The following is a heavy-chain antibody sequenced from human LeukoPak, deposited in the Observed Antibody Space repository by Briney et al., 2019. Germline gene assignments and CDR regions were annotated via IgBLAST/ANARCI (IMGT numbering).Heavy chain of an antibody. CDR1: GYTFTSYD. V-gene: IGHV1-8*01. CDR2: MNPNSGNT. D-gene: IGHD2-15*01. Sequence: ASVKVSCKASGYTFTSYDINWVRRATGQGLEWMGWMNPNSGNTGYAQKFQGRVTMTRNTSISTAYMELSSPRSEDTAVYYCARVKVVGGSCFFYWGQGTLVTVSS. J-gene: IGHJ4*02. CDR3: ARVKVVGGSCFFY.